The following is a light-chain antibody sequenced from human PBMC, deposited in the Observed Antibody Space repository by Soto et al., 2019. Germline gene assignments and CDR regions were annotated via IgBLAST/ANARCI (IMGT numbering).Light chain of an antibody. CDR2: RNN. CDR1: SSNIGSHF. J-gene: IGLJ1*01. V-gene: IGLV1-47*01. CDR3: AAWDDSLSGLCV. Sequence: QSVLTQTPSASGTPRQRVTISCSGSSSNIGSHFVYWYQQLPGTAPKLLIYRNNQRPSGVPDRFSGSKSGTSASLAISGLRSEDEADYYCAAWDDSLSGLCVFGTGTKVTVL.